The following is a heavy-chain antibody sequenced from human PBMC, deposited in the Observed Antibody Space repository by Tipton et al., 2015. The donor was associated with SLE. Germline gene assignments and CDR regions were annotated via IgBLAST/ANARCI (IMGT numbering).Heavy chain of an antibody. J-gene: IGHJ6*02. Sequence: SLRLSCAASGFTFSSYGMHWVRQAPGKGLEWVSFIRYDGNDKYYGDSVKGRFTISRDNSKNTLYLQMNSLRAEDTAVYYCAKDRGTRGYYGMDVWGQGTTVTVSS. D-gene: IGHD3-10*01. CDR2: IRYDGNDK. CDR3: AKDRGTRGYYGMDV. CDR1: GFTFSSYG. V-gene: IGHV3-30*02.